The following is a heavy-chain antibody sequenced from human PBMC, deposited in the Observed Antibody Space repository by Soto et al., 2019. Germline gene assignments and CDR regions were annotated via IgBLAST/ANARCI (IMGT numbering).Heavy chain of an antibody. J-gene: IGHJ4*02. CDR3: AKDIQIVVVAATGQY. Sequence: ASVKVSCKTSGYTFTNYGISWVRQAPGQGLEWMGGSFNGVTNYAQNLQGRVTMTTDTSTTTAYMELTSLRSDDTAVYYCAKDIQIVVVAATGQYWGQGTLVTVSS. V-gene: IGHV1-18*01. CDR1: GYTFTNYG. D-gene: IGHD2-15*01. CDR2: SFNGVT.